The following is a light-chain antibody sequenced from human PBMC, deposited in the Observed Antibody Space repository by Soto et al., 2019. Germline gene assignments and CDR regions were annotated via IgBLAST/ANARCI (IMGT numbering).Light chain of an antibody. J-gene: IGKJ4*01. Sequence: IQLTQSPSSLSASVGDRVTLTCRASQGISSYLAWYQQKPRKAPKLLIYAASTLQSEVPSRFSGSGSGTDFTLTISSLQPEDFATYYCQQLNSYPPTFGGGTKVDIK. V-gene: IGKV1-9*01. CDR1: QGISSY. CDR2: AAS. CDR3: QQLNSYPPT.